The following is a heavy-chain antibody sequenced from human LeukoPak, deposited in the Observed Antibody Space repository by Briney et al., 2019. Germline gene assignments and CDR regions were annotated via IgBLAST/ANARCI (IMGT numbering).Heavy chain of an antibody. CDR3: ARDLRHSGYDWPWYYYYGMDV. CDR2: IYHSGST. Sequence: TTSETLSLTCAVSGGSISSSNWWSWVRQPPGKGLEWIGEIYHSGSTNYNPSLKSRVTISVDKSKNQFSLKLSSVTAADTAVYYCARDLRHSGYDWPWYYYYGMDVWGQGTTVTVSS. V-gene: IGHV4-4*02. D-gene: IGHD5-12*01. CDR1: GGSISSSNW. J-gene: IGHJ6*02.